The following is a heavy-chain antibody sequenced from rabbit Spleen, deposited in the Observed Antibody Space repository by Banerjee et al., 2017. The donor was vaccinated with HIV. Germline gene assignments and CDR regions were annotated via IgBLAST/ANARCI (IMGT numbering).Heavy chain of an antibody. J-gene: IGHJ4*01. D-gene: IGHD2-1*01. CDR3: ARGDVGDYGGVSFNL. CDR1: GFSFSSGYY. CDR2: IYTGRSGST. V-gene: IGHV1S40*01. Sequence: QSLEESGGGLVQPEGSLTLTCTASGFSFSSGYYMCWVRQAPGKGLEWIACIYTGRSGSTYYASWATGRFTCSKASSTTVTLQMTSLTAADTATYFCARGDVGDYGGVSFNLWGQGTLVTVS.